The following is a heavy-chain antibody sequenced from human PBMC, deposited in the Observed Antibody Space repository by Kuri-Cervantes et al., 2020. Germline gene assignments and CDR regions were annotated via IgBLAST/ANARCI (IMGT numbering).Heavy chain of an antibody. CDR2: IWYDRSSD. V-gene: IGHV3-33*08. CDR1: GFTFSNSG. Sequence: FEAYGFTFSNSGMHWVRQAPGKGLERVAVIWYDRSSDYYADSVKGRFTIPRDNSMNTLYLQMNSLRDEDTAVYYCSRGRQWRYYFDYWGQGTLVTVSS. J-gene: IGHJ4*02. D-gene: IGHD6-19*01. CDR3: SRGRQWRYYFDY.